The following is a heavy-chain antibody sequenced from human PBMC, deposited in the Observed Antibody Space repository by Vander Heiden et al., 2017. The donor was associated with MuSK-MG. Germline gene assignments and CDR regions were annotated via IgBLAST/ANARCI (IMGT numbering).Heavy chain of an antibody. CDR1: GGSFSGYY. CDR3: ARDGPIVVVPAAKIGIFDY. Sequence: QVQLQQWGAGLLKPSETLSLTCAVYGGSFSGYYWTWIRQPPGKGLEWIGEINHSGSTNYNPSLKSRVTISVDTSKNQFSLKLSSVTAADTAVYYCARDGPIVVVPAAKIGIFDYWGQGTLVTVSS. CDR2: INHSGST. D-gene: IGHD2-2*01. J-gene: IGHJ4*02. V-gene: IGHV4-34*01.